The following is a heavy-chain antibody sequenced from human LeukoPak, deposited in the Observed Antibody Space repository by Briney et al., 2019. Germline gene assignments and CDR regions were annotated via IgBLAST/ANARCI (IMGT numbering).Heavy chain of an antibody. D-gene: IGHD3-10*01. Sequence: ASVKVSCKASGYTFRNYGISWVRQAPGQGLEWMGWISAYNGSTNYAQKIQGRVTMTTDTSTSTAYMELRSLRSDDTAVYYCARDRRVSGSHYILRDFLMNWFDPWGQGTLVTVSS. J-gene: IGHJ5*02. V-gene: IGHV1-18*01. CDR3: ARDRRVSGSHYILRDFLMNWFDP. CDR1: GYTFRNYG. CDR2: ISAYNGST.